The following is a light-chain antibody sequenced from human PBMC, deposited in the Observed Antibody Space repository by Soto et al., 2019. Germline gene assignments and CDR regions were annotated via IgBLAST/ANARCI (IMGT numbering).Light chain of an antibody. CDR2: GAS. CDR3: QQYGGSPQT. J-gene: IGKJ1*01. CDR1: QSVSNY. V-gene: IGKV3-20*01. Sequence: EIVLTQSPGTLSLSPGERATLSCRASQSVSNYLSWYQQQPGQAPRLLIYGASRRATVIPDRFSGSGSGTDFNLTISRLEPEDLAVYYCQQYGGSPQTFGQGTNVEIK.